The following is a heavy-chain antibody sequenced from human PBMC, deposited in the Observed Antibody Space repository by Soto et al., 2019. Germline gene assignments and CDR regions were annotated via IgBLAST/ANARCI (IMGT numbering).Heavy chain of an antibody. J-gene: IGHJ6*02. CDR1: GFTFSSFA. CDR2: ISGSGGST. V-gene: IGHV3-23*01. CDR3: AKDQDYYGSGNSMDV. Sequence: GGSLRLSCAASGFTFSSFAMSWVRQAPGKGLEWVASISGSGGSTYYADSVKGRFTTSRDNPKNTLYLQMNSLRAEDTAVYYCAKDQDYYGSGNSMDVWGQGTTVTVSS. D-gene: IGHD3-10*01.